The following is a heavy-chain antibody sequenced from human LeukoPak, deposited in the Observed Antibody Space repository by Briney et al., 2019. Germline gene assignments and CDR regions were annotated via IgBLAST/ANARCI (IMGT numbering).Heavy chain of an antibody. CDR1: GGSITSYY. Sequence: SETLSLTCTVSGGSITSYYWNWTRQPPGKGLEWIGYIYYSGSTNYNPSLKSRVTTLVDTSKNQFSLRLSSVTAADTAVYYCAREYSSSSGRRAFDFWGQGTMVTVSS. CDR2: IYYSGST. D-gene: IGHD6-6*01. CDR3: AREYSSSSGRRAFDF. V-gene: IGHV4-59*08. J-gene: IGHJ3*01.